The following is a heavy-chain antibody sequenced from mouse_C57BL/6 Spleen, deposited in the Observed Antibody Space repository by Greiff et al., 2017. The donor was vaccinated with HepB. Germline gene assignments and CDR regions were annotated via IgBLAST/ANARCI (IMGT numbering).Heavy chain of an antibody. CDR2: ISGGSSTI. CDR3: ARNGYYIDY. V-gene: IGHV5-17*01. D-gene: IGHD2-2*01. CDR1: GFTFSDYG. Sequence: EVKLMESGGGLVKPGGSLKLSCAASGFTFSDYGMHWVRQAPEKGLEWVAYISGGSSTIYYADTVKGRFTISRDNAKNTLFLQMTSLRSEDTAMYYCARNGYYIDYWGQGTTLTVSS. J-gene: IGHJ2*01.